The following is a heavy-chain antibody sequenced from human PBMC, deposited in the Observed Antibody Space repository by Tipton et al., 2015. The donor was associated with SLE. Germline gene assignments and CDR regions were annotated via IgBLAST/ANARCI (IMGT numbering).Heavy chain of an antibody. J-gene: IGHJ2*01. CDR3: ARPGIAVAGPYWYFDL. V-gene: IGHV4-39*01. CDR1: GGSISSSSYY. D-gene: IGHD6-19*01. Sequence: LRLSCTVSGGSISSSSYYWGWIRQPPGKGLEWIGSIYYGGSTYYNPSLKSRVTISVDTSKNQLSLKLSSVTAADTAVYYCARPGIAVAGPYWYFDLWGRGTLVTVSS. CDR2: IYYGGST.